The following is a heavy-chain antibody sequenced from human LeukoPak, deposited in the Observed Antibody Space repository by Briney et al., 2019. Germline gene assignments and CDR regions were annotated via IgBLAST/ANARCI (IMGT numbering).Heavy chain of an antibody. V-gene: IGHV1-46*01. J-gene: IGHJ5*02. CDR1: GYTFTSNY. CDR3: ARDNSIGGRGWWFDP. Sequence: GASVKVSCKASGYTFTSNYMHWVRQAPGQGLEWMGLINPSGGSTIYAERLQGRIIMTRDMSTTTDYMELSSLRSEDTAVYYCARDNSIGGRGWWFDPWGQGTLVTVSS. CDR2: INPSGGST. D-gene: IGHD4-23*01.